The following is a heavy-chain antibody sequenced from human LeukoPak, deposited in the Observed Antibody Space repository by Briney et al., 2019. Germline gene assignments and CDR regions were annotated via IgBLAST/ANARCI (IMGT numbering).Heavy chain of an antibody. J-gene: IGHJ4*02. Sequence: PGGSLRLSCAASGFTFDDYAMHWVRQAPGKGLEWVSSISWNSGTIGYADSVKGRFTISRDNAKNSLYLQMNSLRAEDTALYYCARDTARARQYYDILTGYYTFDYWGQGTLVTVSS. D-gene: IGHD3-9*01. V-gene: IGHV3-9*01. CDR2: ISWNSGTI. CDR1: GFTFDDYA. CDR3: ARDTARARQYYDILTGYYTFDY.